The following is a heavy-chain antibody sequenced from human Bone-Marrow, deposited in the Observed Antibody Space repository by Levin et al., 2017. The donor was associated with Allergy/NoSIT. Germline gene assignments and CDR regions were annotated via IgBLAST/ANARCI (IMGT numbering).Heavy chain of an antibody. V-gene: IGHV3-21*01. J-gene: IGHJ6*02. Sequence: SCEASGFDFHIYIMNWVRQAPGKGLEWLSSITTGSNYKYYVDSVRGRFVISRDNGRNSLYLQMNSLRAEDTAVYYCARSHPFTGTTHFSYQDGMDVWGPGTTVTVSS. CDR3: ARSHPFTGTTHFSYQDGMDV. CDR1: GFDFHIYI. D-gene: IGHD1/OR15-1a*01. CDR2: ITTGSNYK.